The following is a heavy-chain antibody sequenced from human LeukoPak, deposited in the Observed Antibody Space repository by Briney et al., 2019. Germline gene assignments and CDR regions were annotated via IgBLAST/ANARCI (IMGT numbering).Heavy chain of an antibody. CDR2: ISGSGDST. V-gene: IGHV3-23*01. D-gene: IGHD5-18*01. CDR3: AKVRSPGYNYDYDY. Sequence: GGSLRLSCAASGFTFSSYAMSWVRQAPGKGLEWVSTISGSGDSTYYADSVKGRFTISRDNSKKRVYLQMNSLRAEDTAVHYCAKVRSPGYNYDYDYWGQGTLVTVSS. CDR1: GFTFSSYA. J-gene: IGHJ4*02.